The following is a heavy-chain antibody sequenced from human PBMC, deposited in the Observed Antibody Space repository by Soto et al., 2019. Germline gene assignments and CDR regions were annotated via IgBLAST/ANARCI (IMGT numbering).Heavy chain of an antibody. CDR2: ISFDGRIK. Sequence: QVQLVESGGGVVQPGRSLRLSCAASEFTFSIYAMHWVRQAPGQGLEWVALISFDGRIKYYADSVKDRFTISRDNSKNTLDLQMNSLRAEDTAVYYCARGNRDIWYFDLWGRGTLVTVSS. J-gene: IGHJ2*01. CDR1: EFTFSIYA. CDR3: ARGNRDIWYFDL. V-gene: IGHV3-30*04.